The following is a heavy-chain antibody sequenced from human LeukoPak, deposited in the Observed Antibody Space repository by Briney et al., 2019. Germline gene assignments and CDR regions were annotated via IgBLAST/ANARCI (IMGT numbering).Heavy chain of an antibody. CDR2: IYHNANT. Sequence: PSETLTLTCTVSGYSISSGYYWGWIRQTPGKGLEWIGTIYHNANTYYNPSLKSRITISVDTSKNQFSLKLSSVTAADTAVYYCARTSGYYNDVFDVWGQGTMVTVSS. J-gene: IGHJ3*01. V-gene: IGHV4-38-2*02. CDR3: ARTSGYYNDVFDV. CDR1: GYSISSGYY. D-gene: IGHD3-22*01.